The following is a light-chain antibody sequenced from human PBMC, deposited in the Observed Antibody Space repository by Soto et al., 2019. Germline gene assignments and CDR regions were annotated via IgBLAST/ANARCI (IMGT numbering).Light chain of an antibody. J-gene: IGKJ2*01. V-gene: IGKV3-11*01. CDR1: QSVDNY. Sequence: EIVLTQSPGTLSLSPGDRATLSCRASQSVDNYLAWYQQKPGQPPRLLISDASNRATGVPARFSGSGSGTDFTLVISNVEPEDFAVYYCQQRNDWPPRYTFGQGTKLEIK. CDR2: DAS. CDR3: QQRNDWPPRYT.